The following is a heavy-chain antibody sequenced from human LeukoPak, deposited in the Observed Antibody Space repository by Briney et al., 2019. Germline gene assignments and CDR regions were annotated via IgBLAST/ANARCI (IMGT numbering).Heavy chain of an antibody. CDR2: ISWNSGSI. J-gene: IGHJ3*02. D-gene: IGHD3-22*01. CDR1: GFTFDDYA. V-gene: IGHV3-9*01. Sequence: GGSLRLSCAASGFTFDDYAMHWVRQAPGKGLEWVSGISWNSGSIGYADSVKGRFTISRDNAKNSLYLQMNSLRAEDTALYYCAKDRTMIEMLDAFDIWGQGTMVTVSS. CDR3: AKDRTMIEMLDAFDI.